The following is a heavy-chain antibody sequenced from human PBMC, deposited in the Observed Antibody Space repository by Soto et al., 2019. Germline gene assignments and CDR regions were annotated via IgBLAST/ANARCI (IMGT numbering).Heavy chain of an antibody. Sequence: GGSLRLSCAASGFTFSSYAMNWLRQDPGKGLEWVSAISGSRGSTYYADSVKGRFTISRDNSNNTLDPQMNSLRAEDTAVYYCAKDSLFTIFGVVNYGLDVWGQGSTVTVSS. CDR1: GFTFSSYA. CDR2: ISGSRGST. J-gene: IGHJ6*02. CDR3: AKDSLFTIFGVVNYGLDV. D-gene: IGHD3-3*01. V-gene: IGHV3-23*01.